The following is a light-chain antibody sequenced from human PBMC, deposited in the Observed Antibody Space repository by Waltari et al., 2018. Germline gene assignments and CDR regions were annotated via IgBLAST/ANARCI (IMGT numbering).Light chain of an antibody. J-gene: IGLJ2*01. CDR1: GSDVGGYNY. Sequence: QSALTQPASVSGSPGQSITISCTGTGSDVGGYNYVSWYQQHPGKAPKLMIYDVKKRPSGVSNRFSGSKSGNTASLTISGLQAEDEADYYCSSYTSSSTVVFGGGTKLTVL. CDR2: DVK. CDR3: SSYTSSSTVV. V-gene: IGLV2-14*01.